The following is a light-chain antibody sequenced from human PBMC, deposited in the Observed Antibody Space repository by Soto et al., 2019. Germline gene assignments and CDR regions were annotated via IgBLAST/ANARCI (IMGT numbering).Light chain of an antibody. J-gene: IGLJ1*01. CDR2: EVT. CDR1: SSDVGGYNY. Sequence: QSALTQPASVSGSPGQSITISCTGTSSDVGGYNYVSWYQQHPGKAPKLMIYEVTNRPSGVSYRFSGSKSGNTASLTISGLQAEDEADYFCKSYAGSNTYVFGSGTKVTVL. CDR3: KSYAGSNTYV. V-gene: IGLV2-14*01.